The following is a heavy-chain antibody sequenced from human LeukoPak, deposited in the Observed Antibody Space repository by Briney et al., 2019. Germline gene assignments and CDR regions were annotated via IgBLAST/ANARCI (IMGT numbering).Heavy chain of an antibody. V-gene: IGHV4-30-4*01. CDR2: IYYSGST. CDR1: GGSISSGDYY. Sequence: SQTLSLTCTVSGGSISSGDYYWSWIRQPPGKGLEWIGYIYYSGSTYYNPSLKSRVTTSVDTSKNQFSLKLSSVTAADTAVYYCARVVVMRGRWLDYWGQGTLVTVSS. CDR3: ARVVVMRGRWLDY. D-gene: IGHD3-22*01. J-gene: IGHJ4*02.